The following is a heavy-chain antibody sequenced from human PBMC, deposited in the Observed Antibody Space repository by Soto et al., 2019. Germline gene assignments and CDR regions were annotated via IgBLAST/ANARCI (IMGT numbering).Heavy chain of an antibody. V-gene: IGHV3-30*18. CDR3: AKSYQFWDAPGSMFAP. J-gene: IGHJ5*02. Sequence: GGSLRLSCAASGFTFSSYGMHWVRQAPGKGLEWVAVISYDGSNKYYADSVKGRFTISRDNSKNTLYLQMNSLRAEDTAVYYCAKSYQFWDAPGSMFAPWGQGTLVTVSS. D-gene: IGHD2-2*01. CDR2: ISYDGSNK. CDR1: GFTFSSYG.